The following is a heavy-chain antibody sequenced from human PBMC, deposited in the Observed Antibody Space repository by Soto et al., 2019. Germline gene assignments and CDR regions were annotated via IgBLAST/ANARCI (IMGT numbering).Heavy chain of an antibody. Sequence: ASVKVSCKASGYTFTGYYMHWVRQAPGQGLEWMGWINPNSGGTNYAQKFQGWVTMTRDTSISTAYMELSRLRSDDTAVYYCARDCSGGSCQTPGSAFDIWGQGTMVTVSS. J-gene: IGHJ3*02. CDR3: ARDCSGGSCQTPGSAFDI. CDR2: INPNSGGT. CDR1: GYTFTGYY. D-gene: IGHD2-15*01. V-gene: IGHV1-2*04.